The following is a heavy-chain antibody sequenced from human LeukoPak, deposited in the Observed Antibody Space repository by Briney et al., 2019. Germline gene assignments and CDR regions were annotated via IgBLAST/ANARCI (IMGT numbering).Heavy chain of an antibody. Sequence: PGEATKTPCKGFGYIFTTSWNGCWLQMPGKGVEVRVINYPCDSATRYRPSFQAQVTISADKSISTAYLHWSSLKASDTAMYYCARCGRSSYGMDVWGQGTTVSVSS. V-gene: IGHV5-51*01. J-gene: IGHJ6*02. D-gene: IGHD6-19*01. CDR2: NYPCDSAT. CDR3: ARCGRSSYGMDV. CDR1: GYIFTTSW.